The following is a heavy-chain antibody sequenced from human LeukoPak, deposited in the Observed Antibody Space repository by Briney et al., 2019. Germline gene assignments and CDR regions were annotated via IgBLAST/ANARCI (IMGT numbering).Heavy chain of an antibody. J-gene: IGHJ3*02. D-gene: IGHD1-26*01. Sequence: SETLSLTCTVSGGSINSYYWSWIRQTAGKGLEWIGRIYTSGRTNYNPSLKSRVTMSVDTSKNQFSLKLSSVTAADTAVYYCAREPSGASFDIWGQGTMVTVSS. CDR2: IYTSGRT. V-gene: IGHV4-4*07. CDR3: AREPSGASFDI. CDR1: GGSINSYY.